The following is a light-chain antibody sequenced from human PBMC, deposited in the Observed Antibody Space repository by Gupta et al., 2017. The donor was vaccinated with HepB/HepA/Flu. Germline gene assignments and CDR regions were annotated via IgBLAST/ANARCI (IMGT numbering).Light chain of an antibody. CDR2: YDS. J-gene: IGLJ2*01. CDR3: QVWDSSSDHVV. Sequence: SYVLTQPPSVLVAPGKTARITCGGNNIGSNSVHWFQQKPGQAPVLVIYYDSDRPSGIPERFSGSNSGNTATLTISRVEAGDEADYYCQVWDSSSDHVVFGGGTKLTVL. V-gene: IGLV3-21*04. CDR1: NIGSNS.